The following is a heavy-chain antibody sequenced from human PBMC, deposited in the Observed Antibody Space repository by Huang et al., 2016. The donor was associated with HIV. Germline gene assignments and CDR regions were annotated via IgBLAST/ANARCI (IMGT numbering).Heavy chain of an antibody. CDR1: GFIRSNYG. Sequence: VELLEAGGGVVEPGGSLKLSCGTSGFIRSNYGLHWVRQATGKRVVCVTFIQYDSKKKYYGAFVQGRFTVGRDKSNYTVCLQMGSLRHDETAIYYCVRGDYYDSRGYHPGYFGYWGRGALVTVSS. J-gene: IGHJ4*02. CDR2: IQYDSKKK. V-gene: IGHV3-30*02. D-gene: IGHD3-22*01. CDR3: VRGDYYDSRGYHPGYFGY.